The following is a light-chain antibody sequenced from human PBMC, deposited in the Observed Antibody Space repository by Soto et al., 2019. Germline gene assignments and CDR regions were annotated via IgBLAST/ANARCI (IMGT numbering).Light chain of an antibody. CDR3: QTGGSGIGV. CDR2: LNSDGSH. V-gene: IGLV4-69*01. Sequence: QPVLTQSPSASASLGASVKLTCTLSSGHSNYAIAWHQQQSEKGPRYLMKLNSDGSHSKGDGIPDRFSGSSSGAERYLTSSSLQSEYEADYYCQTGGSGIGVFGGGTKLTVL. J-gene: IGLJ3*02. CDR1: SGHSNYA.